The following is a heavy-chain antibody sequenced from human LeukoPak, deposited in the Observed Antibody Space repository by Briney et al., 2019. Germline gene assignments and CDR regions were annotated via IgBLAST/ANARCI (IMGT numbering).Heavy chain of an antibody. Sequence: PSETLSLTCTVSGGSISSRSYYWGGIRQPPGKGLEWIGSIYYSGSTYYNPPLKSGAAISVDTSKNQFSLKLGAVTAADTAVYYCAWSRYYDIPDAFDIWGQGTMVTVSS. CDR1: GGSISSRSYY. CDR2: IYYSGST. V-gene: IGHV4-39*01. CDR3: AWSRYYDIPDAFDI. D-gene: IGHD3-9*01. J-gene: IGHJ3*02.